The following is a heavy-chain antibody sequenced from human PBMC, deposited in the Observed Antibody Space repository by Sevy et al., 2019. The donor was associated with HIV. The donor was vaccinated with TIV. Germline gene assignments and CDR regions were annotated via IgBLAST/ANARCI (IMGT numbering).Heavy chain of an antibody. CDR1: GFTFGEYA. V-gene: IGHV3-49*03. CDR3: TSAGGYCSGGSCYHRYYFDY. D-gene: IGHD2-15*01. J-gene: IGHJ4*02. CDR2: IRSKAYGGTT. Sequence: GGSLRLSCTASGFTFGEYAMSWFRQAPGKGLEWVGFIRSKAYGGTTEYAGSVKGRFTISRDDSKSIAYLQMNSLKTKDTAVYYCTSAGGYCSGGSCYHRYYFDYWGQGTLVTVSS.